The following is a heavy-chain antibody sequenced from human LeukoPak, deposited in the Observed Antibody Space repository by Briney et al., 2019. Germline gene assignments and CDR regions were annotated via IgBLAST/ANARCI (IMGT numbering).Heavy chain of an antibody. CDR2: IYYSGST. CDR3: ARESVVVVPAAISYYYYYMDV. Sequence: SETLSLTCTVSGGSISSGDYYWSWLRPPQGKGLEWIGYIYYSGSTYYNPSLKSRVTISVDTSKNQFALKLSSVTAADTAVYYCARESVVVVPAAISYYYYYMDVWGKGTTVTVSS. D-gene: IGHD2-2*01. J-gene: IGHJ6*03. V-gene: IGHV4-30-4*08. CDR1: GGSISSGDYY.